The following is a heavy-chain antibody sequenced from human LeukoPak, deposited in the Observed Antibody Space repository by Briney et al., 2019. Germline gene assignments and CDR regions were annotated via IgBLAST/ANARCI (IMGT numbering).Heavy chain of an antibody. CDR2: IKEDGTET. CDR1: GFTFSNYA. D-gene: IGHD5-24*01. J-gene: IGHJ4*02. V-gene: IGHV3-7*03. Sequence: GGSLRLSCVVSGFTFSNYAMSWVRQAPGKGLEWVANIKEDGTETYYVDSVKGRFTISRDNAKNSLYLQMNSLRVEDTAVYYCAKEGRSLQTYWGQGTLVTVSS. CDR3: AKEGRSLQTY.